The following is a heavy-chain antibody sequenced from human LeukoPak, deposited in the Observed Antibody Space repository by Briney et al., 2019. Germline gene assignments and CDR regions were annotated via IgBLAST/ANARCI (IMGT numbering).Heavy chain of an antibody. CDR2: IRSKAYGGTT. D-gene: IGHD1-26*01. Sequence: GGSLRLSCTASGFTFGEYAMSWFRQAPGKGREWVGFIRSKAYGGTTEYAASVKGRFTISRDDSKSIAYLQMNSLKTEDTAVYYCTRDRGSGSYYYWGQGTLVTVSS. V-gene: IGHV3-49*03. CDR3: TRDRGSGSYYY. J-gene: IGHJ4*02. CDR1: GFTFGEYA.